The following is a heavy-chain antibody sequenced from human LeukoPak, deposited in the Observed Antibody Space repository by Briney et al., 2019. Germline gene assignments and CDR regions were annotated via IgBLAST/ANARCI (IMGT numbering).Heavy chain of an antibody. V-gene: IGHV3-23*01. CDR2: ISVDGDST. CDR3: AQGYSSGWFPY. CDR1: GFSVSSYG. Sequence: PGGSLRLSCAVSGFSVSSYGMSWVRKAPGKGLEWISAISVDGDSTYYADSVKGRFIISRDNSEDTLYLQMNSLRTEDTAVYYCAQGYSSGWFPYWGQGSLVSVSS. D-gene: IGHD6-19*01. J-gene: IGHJ4*02.